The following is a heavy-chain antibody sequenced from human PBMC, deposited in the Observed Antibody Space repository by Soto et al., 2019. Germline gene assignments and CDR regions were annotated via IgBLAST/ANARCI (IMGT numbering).Heavy chain of an antibody. J-gene: IGHJ4*02. Sequence: KPSETLSLTCTVSGDSISHYYWNWIRQPPGKGLEWIGYIYYSGGTNYNPSLKSRVTISLDTSKNQFPLRLSSVSAADTAVYYCASARLLLGTVPQYYSDYWGQGILVTVSS. V-gene: IGHV4-59*01. CDR3: ASARLLLGTVPQYYSDY. CDR2: IYYSGGT. CDR1: GDSISHYY. D-gene: IGHD3-16*01.